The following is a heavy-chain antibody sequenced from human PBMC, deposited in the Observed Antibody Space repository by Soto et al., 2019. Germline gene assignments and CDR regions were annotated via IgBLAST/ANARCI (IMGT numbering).Heavy chain of an antibody. Sequence: SETLSLTCTVSGGTISTYYWNWIRQPPGKGLEWIGYIYYSGSTNYNPSLRGRAILSVDTSKSWFSLRLDSLTAADTAVYYCARGSAVPTLRWMDV. J-gene: IGHJ6*01. V-gene: IGHV4-59*01. CDR1: GGTISTYY. D-gene: IGHD4-4*01. CDR3: ARGSAVPTLRWMDV. CDR2: IYYSGST.